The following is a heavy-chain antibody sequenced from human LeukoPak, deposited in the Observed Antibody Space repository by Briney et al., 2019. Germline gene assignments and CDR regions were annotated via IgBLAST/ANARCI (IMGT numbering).Heavy chain of an antibody. Sequence: GGSLRLSCAASGFTFDDYAMHWVRQAPGKGLEWVSGISWNSGSIGYADSVKGRFTISRDNAKNSLYLQMNSLRAEDTALYYCEKDLMGRTGVATGAAFNIWGQGTMVTVSS. V-gene: IGHV3-9*01. CDR1: GFTFDDYA. CDR2: ISWNSGSI. D-gene: IGHD5-12*01. CDR3: EKDLMGRTGVATGAAFNI. J-gene: IGHJ3*02.